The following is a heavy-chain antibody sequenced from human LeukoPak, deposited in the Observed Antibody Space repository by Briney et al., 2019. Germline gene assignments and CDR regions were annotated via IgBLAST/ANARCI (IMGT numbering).Heavy chain of an antibody. CDR3: AKSPQGTGGVVEYYFDY. D-gene: IGHD3/OR15-3a*01. CDR1: SFTFSSSG. CDR2: IWYDGSNN. V-gene: IGHV3-33*06. J-gene: IGHJ4*02. Sequence: GRSLRLSCAASSFTFSSSGRHWVRQAPGKGLEWVGVIWYDGSNNYYADSVVGRLTISRHNSKNTLYLQMKSPRTTETAVYVRAKSPQGTGGVVEYYFDYWQKGTVLSVPS.